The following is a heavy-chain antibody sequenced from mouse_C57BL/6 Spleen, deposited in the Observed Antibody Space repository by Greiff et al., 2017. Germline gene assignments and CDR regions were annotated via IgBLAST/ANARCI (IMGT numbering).Heavy chain of an antibody. CDR3: ARRYYGSSGAMDY. D-gene: IGHD1-1*01. V-gene: IGHV1-18*01. Sequence: VQLKESGPELVKPGASVKIPCKASGYTFTDYNMDWVKQSHGKSLEWIGDINPNNGGTIYNQKFKGKATLTVDKSSSTAYMELRSLTSEDTAVYYCARRYYGSSGAMDYWGQGTSVTVSS. CDR2: INPNNGGT. CDR1: GYTFTDYN. J-gene: IGHJ4*01.